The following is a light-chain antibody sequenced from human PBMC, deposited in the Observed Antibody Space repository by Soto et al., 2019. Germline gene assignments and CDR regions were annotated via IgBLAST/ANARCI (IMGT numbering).Light chain of an antibody. CDR2: DVS. CDR1: SSDVGGYNY. CDR3: SSYTSSSTLVV. Sequence: QSALTQPASASGSPGQSITISCTGTSSDVGGYNYVSWYQQHPGKAPKLMIYDVSNRPSGVSNRFSGSKSGNTASLTISGLQAEDEADYYCSSYTSSSTLVVFGTGTKVT. V-gene: IGLV2-14*01. J-gene: IGLJ1*01.